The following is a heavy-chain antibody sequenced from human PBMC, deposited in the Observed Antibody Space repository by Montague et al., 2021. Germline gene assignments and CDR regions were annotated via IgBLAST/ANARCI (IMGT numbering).Heavy chain of an antibody. J-gene: IGHJ3*02. V-gene: IGHV3-9*01. CDR3: ARRESLDI. CDR2: IKWNSGLI. Sequence: SLSLSFSASGFNFDNYAMHWVRQVPGKGLEWVSGIKWNSGLIGYADSVKGRFTISRDNMKNSLYLQMNSLRAEDTAFYYCARRESLDIWGQGTMVTVSS. CDR1: GFNFDNYA.